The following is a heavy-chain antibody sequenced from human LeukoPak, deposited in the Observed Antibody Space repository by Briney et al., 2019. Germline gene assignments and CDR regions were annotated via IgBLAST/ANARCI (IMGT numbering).Heavy chain of an antibody. J-gene: IGHJ4*02. CDR1: GGSISSGSYY. Sequence: SETLSLTCTVSGGSISSGSYYWGWIRQPPGKGLECIGSIYYSGSTYYNPSLKSRVTISVDTSKNQFSLKLNSVTAADTAVYYCASGTSWEPNYFDYWGQGTLVTVSS. V-gene: IGHV4-39*01. CDR2: IYYSGST. D-gene: IGHD7-27*01. CDR3: ASGTSWEPNYFDY.